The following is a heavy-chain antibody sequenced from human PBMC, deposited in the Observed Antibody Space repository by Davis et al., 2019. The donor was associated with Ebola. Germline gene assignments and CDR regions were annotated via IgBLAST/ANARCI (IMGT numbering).Heavy chain of an antibody. V-gene: IGHV3-7*03. J-gene: IGHJ5*02. D-gene: IGHD3-3*01. Sequence: GESLKISCAASGFTFSSYWMSWVRQAPGKGLEWVANIKQDGSEKYYVDSVKGRFTISRDNSKNTLYLQMNSLRAEDTAVYYCAKDLIAYDFWSGMNWFDPWGQGTLVTVSS. CDR2: IKQDGSEK. CDR3: AKDLIAYDFWSGMNWFDP. CDR1: GFTFSSYW.